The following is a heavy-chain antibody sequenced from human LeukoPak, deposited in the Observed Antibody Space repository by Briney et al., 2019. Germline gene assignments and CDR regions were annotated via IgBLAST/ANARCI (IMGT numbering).Heavy chain of an antibody. CDR3: ARVGHIVAAGTYDY. D-gene: IGHD6-13*01. CDR1: GDSISSYY. CDR2: IFYSGSP. Sequence: PSETLSLTCTASGDSISSYYWSWIRQPPGKGLEWIGNIFYSGSPNYNPSLKSRVTTSFDTSKNQFSLKLSFVTAADTAVYYCARVGHIVAAGTYDYWGQGTLVTVSS. J-gene: IGHJ4*02. V-gene: IGHV4-59*12.